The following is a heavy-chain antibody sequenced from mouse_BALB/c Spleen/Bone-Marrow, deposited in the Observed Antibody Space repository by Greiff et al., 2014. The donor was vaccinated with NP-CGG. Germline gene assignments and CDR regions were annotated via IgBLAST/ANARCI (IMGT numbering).Heavy chain of an antibody. CDR2: IAPGSGST. D-gene: IGHD3-3*01. CDR3: ARGGLHYFDY. J-gene: IGHJ2*01. Sequence: DLVKPGASAKLSCKASGYTFTSYWINWIKQRPGQGLEWIGRIAPGSGSTYYSEMFKGKATLIVDTSSSTAYIQLSSLSSEDSAVYFCARGGLHYFDYWGQGTTLTVSS. V-gene: IGHV1S41*01. CDR1: GYTFTSYW.